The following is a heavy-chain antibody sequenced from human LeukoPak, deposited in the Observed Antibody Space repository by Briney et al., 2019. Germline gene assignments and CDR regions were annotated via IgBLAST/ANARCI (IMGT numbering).Heavy chain of an antibody. CDR1: GGSVTSTNW. CDR2: IYYSGST. J-gene: IGHJ1*01. D-gene: IGHD3-10*01. Sequence: ASETLSLTCDVSGGSVTSTNWWTWVRQPPGKGLEWIGSIYYSGSTYYNPSLKSRVTISVDTSKNQFSLKLSSVTAADTAVYYCARHRLAEGSGRHQYFQHWGQGTLVTVSS. CDR3: ARHRLAEGSGRHQYFQH. V-gene: IGHV4-39*01.